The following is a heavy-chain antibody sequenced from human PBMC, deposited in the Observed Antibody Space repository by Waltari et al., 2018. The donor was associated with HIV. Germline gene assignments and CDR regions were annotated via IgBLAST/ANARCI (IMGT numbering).Heavy chain of an antibody. J-gene: IGHJ6*02. CDR3: ARDATGTETENYYYYGMDV. D-gene: IGHD1-1*01. V-gene: IGHV1-69*01. Sequence: QVQLVQSGAEVKKPGSSVKVSCKASGGTFSSYAISWVRQAPVQGLEWMGGIIPIFGTANYAQKFQGRVTITADESTSTAYMELSSLRSEDTAVYYCARDATGTETENYYYYGMDVWGQGTTVTVSS. CDR1: GGTFSSYA. CDR2: IIPIFGTA.